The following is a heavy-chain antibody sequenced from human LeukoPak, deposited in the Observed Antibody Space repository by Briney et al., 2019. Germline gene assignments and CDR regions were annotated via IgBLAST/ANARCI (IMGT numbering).Heavy chain of an antibody. J-gene: IGHJ4*02. Sequence: ASVKVSCKASGYSFTSYYMHWVRQAPGQGLEWMGIINPSGGSTSYAQKFQGRVTMTRDMSTSTVYMELSSLRSEDTAVYYCARHPYNGYSSGWYPDGNRYYFDYWGQGTLVTVSS. D-gene: IGHD6-19*01. CDR3: ARHPYNGYSSGWYPDGNRYYFDY. V-gene: IGHV1-46*01. CDR2: INPSGGST. CDR1: GYSFTSYY.